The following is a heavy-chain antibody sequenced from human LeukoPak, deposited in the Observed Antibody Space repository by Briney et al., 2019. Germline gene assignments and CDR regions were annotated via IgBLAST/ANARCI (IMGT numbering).Heavy chain of an antibody. V-gene: IGHV3-48*03. D-gene: IGHD2-15*01. Sequence: GGSLRLSCAASGFTFSSYEMNWVRQAPGKGLEWVSYISSSGSTIYYADSVKGRFTISRDNAKNSLYLQMNSLRAEDTAVYYCARGVVGAPHFDYWGQGTLVTVSS. CDR1: GFTFSSYE. J-gene: IGHJ4*02. CDR2: ISSSGSTI. CDR3: ARGVVGAPHFDY.